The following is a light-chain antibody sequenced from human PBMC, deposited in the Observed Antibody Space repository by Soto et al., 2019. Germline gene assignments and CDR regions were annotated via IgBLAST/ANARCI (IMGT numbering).Light chain of an antibody. Sequence: EIVLTQAPGTLSLSPGERATLSCRASQSVSSNYLAWYQQKPGQVPRLLIYAASSRAAAIPHRFSSSGSGTDFPLTISRLEPEDVAVYYCQQYGSSPTFGQGTKVEIK. CDR3: QQYGSSPT. CDR1: QSVSSNY. CDR2: AAS. V-gene: IGKV3-20*01. J-gene: IGKJ1*01.